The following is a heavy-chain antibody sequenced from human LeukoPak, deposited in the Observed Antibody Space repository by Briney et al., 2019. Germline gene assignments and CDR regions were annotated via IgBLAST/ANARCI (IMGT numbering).Heavy chain of an antibody. CDR3: ARGALSKAAAGNVNWFDP. D-gene: IGHD6-13*01. J-gene: IGHJ5*02. CDR1: GYTFTSYG. V-gene: IGHV1-18*01. Sequence: ASVKVSRKASGYTFTSYGISWVRQAPGQGLEWMGWISAYNGNTNYAQKLQGRVTMTTDTSTSTAYMELRSLRSDDTAVYYCARGALSKAAAGNVNWFDPWGQGTLVTVSS. CDR2: ISAYNGNT.